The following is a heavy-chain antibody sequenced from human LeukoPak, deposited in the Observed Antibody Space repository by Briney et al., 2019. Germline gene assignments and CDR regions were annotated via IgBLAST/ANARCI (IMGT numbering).Heavy chain of an antibody. CDR3: ARLSVTTSYYFDY. CDR1: GFTFSTYA. CDR2: INSNGDST. Sequence: PGGSLSLSCSASGFTFSTYAMHWVRQAPGKGLEYVSAINSNGDSTYYADSVKRRFTISRDNAKNSLYLQMNSLRAEDTAVYYCARLSVTTSYYFDYWGQGTLVTVSS. D-gene: IGHD4-17*01. V-gene: IGHV3-64*04. J-gene: IGHJ4*02.